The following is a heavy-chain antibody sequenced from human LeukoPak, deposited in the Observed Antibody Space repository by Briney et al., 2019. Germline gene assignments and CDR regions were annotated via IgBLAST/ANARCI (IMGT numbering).Heavy chain of an antibody. CDR3: ARDLDGSGSYHWFDP. J-gene: IGHJ5*02. V-gene: IGHV1-69*05. Sequence: SSVKVSCKASGGTFSSYAISWVRQAPGQGLEWMGRIIPIFGTANYAQKFQGRVTITTDESTSTAYMELSSLRSEDTAVYYCARDLDGSGSYHWFDPWGQGTLVTVSS. D-gene: IGHD3-10*01. CDR2: IIPIFGTA. CDR1: GGTFSSYA.